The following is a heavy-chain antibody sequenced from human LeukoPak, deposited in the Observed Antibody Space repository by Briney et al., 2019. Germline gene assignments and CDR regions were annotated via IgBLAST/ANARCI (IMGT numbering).Heavy chain of an antibody. CDR3: ARVGYYDFWSGRLDYFDY. D-gene: IGHD3-3*01. CDR2: ISAYNGNT. Sequence: GASVKVSCKASGYTFTSYGISWVRQAPGQGLEWMGWISAYNGNTNYAQKLQGRVTMTTDTSTSTAYMELRSLRSDDTAVYYCARVGYYDFWSGRLDYFDYRGQGTLVTVSS. J-gene: IGHJ4*02. CDR1: GYTFTSYG. V-gene: IGHV1-18*01.